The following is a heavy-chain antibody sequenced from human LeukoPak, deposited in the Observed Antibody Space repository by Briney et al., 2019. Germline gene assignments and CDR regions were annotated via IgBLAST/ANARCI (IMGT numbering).Heavy chain of an antibody. Sequence: SETLSLTCTVSGGSISTFYWTWIRQPAGKGLEWIGRINNSGSTNYNPSLRSRVSMSVDRSKNQFSVTLSSVTTADTAVYFCAREGGDPRWLDPWGQGTLVTVSS. CDR3: AREGGDPRWLDP. D-gene: IGHD6-25*01. CDR1: GGSISTFY. CDR2: INNSGST. J-gene: IGHJ5*02. V-gene: IGHV4-4*07.